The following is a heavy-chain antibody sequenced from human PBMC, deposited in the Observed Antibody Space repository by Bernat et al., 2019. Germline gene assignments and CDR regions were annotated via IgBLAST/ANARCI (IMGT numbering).Heavy chain of an antibody. CDR2: ISAYNGNT. CDR3: ARDLSWSYYKRYNWFDP. Sequence: QVQLVQSGAEVKEPGASVKVSCKASGYTFTSYGISWVRQAPGQGLEWMGWISAYNGNTNYAQKLQGRVTLTTDTSTSTAYMELRSLRSEDTAVYYCARDLSWSYYKRYNWFDPWGQGTLVTVSS. CDR1: GYTFTSYG. V-gene: IGHV1-18*01. D-gene: IGHD3-10*01. J-gene: IGHJ5*02.